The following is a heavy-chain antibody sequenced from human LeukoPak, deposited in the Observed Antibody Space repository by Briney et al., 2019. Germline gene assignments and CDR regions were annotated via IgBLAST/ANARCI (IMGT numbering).Heavy chain of an antibody. CDR1: GGTFSSYT. CDR2: IIPILGIA. D-gene: IGHD3-10*01. Sequence: ASVKVSCKASGGTFSSYTISWVRQAPGQGLEWMGRIIPILGIANYAQKFQGRVTINADKSTSTAYMELSSLRSEDTAVYYCARYYYGSGEDYWGQGTLVTVSS. CDR3: ARYYYGSGEDY. V-gene: IGHV1-69*02. J-gene: IGHJ4*02.